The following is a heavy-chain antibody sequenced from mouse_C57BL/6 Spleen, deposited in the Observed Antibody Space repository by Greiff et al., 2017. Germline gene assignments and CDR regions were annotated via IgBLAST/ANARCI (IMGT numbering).Heavy chain of an antibody. Sequence: QVQLQQSGPELVKPGASVKISCKASGYAFSSSWMNWVKQRPGKGLEWIGRIYPGDGDTNYNGKFKGKATLTADKSSSTAYMQLSSLTSEDSAVYFCARGGGYGYAIDYWGQGTSVTVSS. CDR2: IYPGDGDT. J-gene: IGHJ4*01. D-gene: IGHD1-1*02. V-gene: IGHV1-82*01. CDR3: ARGGGYGYAIDY. CDR1: GYAFSSSW.